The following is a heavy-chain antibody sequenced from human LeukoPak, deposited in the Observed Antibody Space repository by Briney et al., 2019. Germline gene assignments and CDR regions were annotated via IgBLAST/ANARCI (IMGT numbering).Heavy chain of an antibody. Sequence: SETLSLTCTVSGASMGSFFWTWIRQPPGKGLEWIGHICYSRSTNYNPSLKSRVTMSIDTSKNQFSLKLTSVTAADTAVYYCARGSWAPAMTTPPPDFDYWGQGTLVTVSS. J-gene: IGHJ4*02. CDR2: ICYSRST. CDR1: GASMGSFF. CDR3: ARGSWAPAMTTPPPDFDY. V-gene: IGHV4-59*01. D-gene: IGHD1-14*01.